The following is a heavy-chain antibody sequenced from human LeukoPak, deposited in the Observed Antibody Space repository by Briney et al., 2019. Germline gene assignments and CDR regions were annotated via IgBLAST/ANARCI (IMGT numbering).Heavy chain of an antibody. D-gene: IGHD3-22*01. CDR1: GASVSSFQ. CDR3: ARLVTYYYDSSGYYASYYYMDV. Sequence: SETLSLTCSVSGASVSSFQWSWIRQSPGKGLEWIGYIYTNGSTNYNPSLKSRVTISVDTSKNQLSLKLSSVTAADTAVYYCARLVTYYYDSSGYYASYYYMDVWGKGTTVTVSS. J-gene: IGHJ6*03. CDR2: IYTNGST. V-gene: IGHV4-4*09.